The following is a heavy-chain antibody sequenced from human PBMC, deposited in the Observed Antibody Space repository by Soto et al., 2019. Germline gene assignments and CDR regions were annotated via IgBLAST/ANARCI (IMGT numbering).Heavy chain of an antibody. CDR2: IYYSGST. D-gene: IGHD3-16*01. CDR3: ARGPPPTYYDYVWGSRSTGIYYFDY. Sequence: SETLSLTCTVSGGSISSGGYYWSWIRQHPGKGLEWIGYIYYSGSTYYNPSLKSRVTISVDTSKNQFSLKLSSVTAADTAVYYCARGPPPTYYDYVWGSRSTGIYYFDYWGQGTLVTVSS. CDR1: GGSISSGGYY. V-gene: IGHV4-31*03. J-gene: IGHJ4*02.